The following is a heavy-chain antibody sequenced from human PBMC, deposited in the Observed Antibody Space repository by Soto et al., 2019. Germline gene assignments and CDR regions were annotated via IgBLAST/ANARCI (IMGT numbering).Heavy chain of an antibody. CDR3: TSGSYYDGPYYFDY. D-gene: IGHD1-26*01. Sequence: QVQLVQSGAEVKKPGSSVKVSCKASGGTFSSYAISWVRQAPGQGLEWVGGIIPIFGTANYAQKFQGRVTITADESTSTAYMELSSLRSEDTAVYYCTSGSYYDGPYYFDYWGQGTLVTVSS. V-gene: IGHV1-69*12. CDR2: IIPIFGTA. J-gene: IGHJ4*02. CDR1: GGTFSSYA.